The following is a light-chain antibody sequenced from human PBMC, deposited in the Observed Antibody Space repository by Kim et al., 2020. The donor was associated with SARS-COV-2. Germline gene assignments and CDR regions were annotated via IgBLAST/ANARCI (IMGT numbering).Light chain of an antibody. CDR3: AAWDDSLSGHWV. V-gene: IGLV1-47*01. CDR1: SSNIGSNY. J-gene: IGLJ3*02. Sequence: QSVLTQPPSASGTLGQRVTISCSGSSSNIGSNYVYWYQQLPGTAPKLLIYRNNQRPSGVPDRFSGSKSGTSASLATSGLRSEDEADYYCAAWDDSLSGHWVFGGGTQLTVL. CDR2: RNN.